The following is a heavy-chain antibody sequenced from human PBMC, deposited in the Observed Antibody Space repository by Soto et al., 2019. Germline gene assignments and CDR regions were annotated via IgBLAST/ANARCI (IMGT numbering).Heavy chain of an antibody. CDR3: ARGPFRPSAMDV. CDR2: TIPALGKT. CDR1: GDNFKKNV. V-gene: IGHV1-69*10. J-gene: IGHJ6*02. Sequence: SVKVSCKTSGDNFKKNVFTWVLQAPGQGLEWMGGTIPALGKTHYIEKFQGRVTITADDATRTVYMEVRDLTSEDTAIYYCARGPFRPSAMDVWGQGTTVTVSS. D-gene: IGHD3-10*01.